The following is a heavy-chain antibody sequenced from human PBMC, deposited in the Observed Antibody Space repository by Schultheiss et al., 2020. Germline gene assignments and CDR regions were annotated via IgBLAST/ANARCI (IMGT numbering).Heavy chain of an antibody. J-gene: IGHJ6*02. CDR1: GGSVSSGSYY. V-gene: IGHV4-61*01. CDR2: IYYSGST. Sequence: SQTLSLTCTVSGGSVSSGSYYWSWIRQPPGKGLEWIGYIYYSGSTYYNPSLKSRVTISVNTSKNQFSLKLSSVTAADTAVYYCARGVKPPGSSVCFGGMDVWGQGTTVTVSS. CDR3: ARGVKPPGSSVCFGGMDV. D-gene: IGHD6-19*01.